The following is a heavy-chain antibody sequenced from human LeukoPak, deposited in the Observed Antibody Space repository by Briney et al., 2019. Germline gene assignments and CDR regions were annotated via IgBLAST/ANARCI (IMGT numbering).Heavy chain of an antibody. CDR3: AKGVYGSGSYWGYYYYYGMDV. J-gene: IGHJ6*02. CDR2: ISWNRGSI. Sequence: PGGSLRLSCAASGFTFDDYAMHWVRHATGKGLEGVSGISWNRGSIVYADSVKGRFTISRHNAKHSLYLQMNSLRAEDTALYYCAKGVYGSGSYWGYYYYYGMDVWGQGTTVTVSS. CDR1: GFTFDDYA. D-gene: IGHD3-10*01. V-gene: IGHV3-9*01.